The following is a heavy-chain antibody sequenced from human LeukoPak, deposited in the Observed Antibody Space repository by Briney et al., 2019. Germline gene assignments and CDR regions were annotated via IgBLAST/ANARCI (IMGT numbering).Heavy chain of an antibody. Sequence: SETLSLTCTVSGGSISSYYWSWLRLPPGKGLEWIGYIYYTGATYYNPSLKSRVTISLDTSKNQFSLKLSSVTAADAAVYYCARAGYSYGTGYYFDYWGQGALVTVSS. CDR3: ARAGYSYGTGYYFDY. CDR1: GGSISSYY. J-gene: IGHJ4*02. CDR2: IYYTGAT. V-gene: IGHV4-59*01. D-gene: IGHD5-18*01.